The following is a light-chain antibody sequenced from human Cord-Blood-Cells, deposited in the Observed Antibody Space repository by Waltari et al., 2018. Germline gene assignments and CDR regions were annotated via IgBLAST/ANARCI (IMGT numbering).Light chain of an antibody. CDR1: KLGDKY. V-gene: IGLV3-1*01. CDR2: QDS. CDR3: QAWDSSTVV. Sequence: SYELTQPPSVSVSPGQTASITCSGAKLGDKYACWYQQKPGQSPVLVIYQDSKRPSGIPERFSGSNSGNTATLTISETQAMDEADYYCQAWDSSTVVFGGGTKLTVI. J-gene: IGLJ2*01.